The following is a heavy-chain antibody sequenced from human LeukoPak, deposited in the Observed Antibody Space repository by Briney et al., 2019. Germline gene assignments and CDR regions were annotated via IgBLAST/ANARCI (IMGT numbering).Heavy chain of an antibody. Sequence: GASVKVSCKASEGTFSSYAISWVRQAPGQGLEWMGRIIPIFGTANYAQKFQGRVTITTDESTSTAYMELSSLRSEDTAVYYCARDTAAVVTFGGVIPLGYWGQGTLVTVSS. CDR2: IIPIFGTA. CDR3: ARDTAAVVTFGGVIPLGY. CDR1: EGTFSSYA. J-gene: IGHJ4*02. D-gene: IGHD3-16*01. V-gene: IGHV1-69*05.